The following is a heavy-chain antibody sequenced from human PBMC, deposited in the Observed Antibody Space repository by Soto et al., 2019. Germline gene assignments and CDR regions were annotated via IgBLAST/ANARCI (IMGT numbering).Heavy chain of an antibody. CDR1: GYTFTSYY. D-gene: IGHD6-13*01. CDR3: ASSWTEGIDYNYSGMDV. Sequence: GASVTVSCKASGYTFTSYYMHWVRQPPGHGLEWMGIISPSGGSTSYAQKFQGRVTMTRDTSTSTVYMELSSLRSEDTAVYYCASSWTEGIDYNYSGMDVWAEGTTVSVSS. J-gene: IGHJ6*04. V-gene: IGHV1-46*01. CDR2: ISPSGGST.